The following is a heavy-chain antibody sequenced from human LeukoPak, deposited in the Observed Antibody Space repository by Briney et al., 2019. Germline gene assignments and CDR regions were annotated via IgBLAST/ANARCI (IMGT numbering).Heavy chain of an antibody. V-gene: IGHV3-48*04. CDR3: ARYYYYYMDV. CDR2: ISSSGSTI. J-gene: IGHJ6*03. Sequence: GGSLRLSCVASGFTFNTYNMNWVRQAPGKGLEWVSYISSSGSTIYYADSVKGRFTISRDNAKNSLYLQMNSLRAEDTAVYYCARYYYYYMDVWGKGTTVTVSS. CDR1: GFTFNTYN.